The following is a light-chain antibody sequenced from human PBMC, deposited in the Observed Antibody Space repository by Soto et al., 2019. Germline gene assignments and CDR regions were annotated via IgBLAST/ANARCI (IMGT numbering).Light chain of an antibody. J-gene: IGLJ1*01. CDR1: NSNIGSNT. CDR2: YDN. CDR3: AAWDESLNGRV. V-gene: IGLV1-44*01. Sequence: QSVLTQPPSASGTPGQRVTISCSGSNSNIGSNTVNWYQQLPGTAPKLLIYYDNLRLSGVPDRISGSKSGTSASLAISGLQSADEPDSSCAAWDESLNGRVFGTGTKVTVL.